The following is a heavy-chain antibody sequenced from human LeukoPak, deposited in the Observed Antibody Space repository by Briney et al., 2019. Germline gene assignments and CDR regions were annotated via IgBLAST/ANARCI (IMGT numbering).Heavy chain of an antibody. CDR1: GFNFIASV. CDR3: ASTSIASRSRLVYFES. J-gene: IGHJ4*02. Sequence: SVKVSCEASGFNFIASVMHWLPQARGQRPEWIGWIVPASGNTNYAQKLQGRVTISSDMSASAVYLELSTLRPDDTATYYCASTSIASRSRLVYFESWGQGTLVYVSS. V-gene: IGHV1-58*02. CDR2: IVPASGNT. D-gene: IGHD6-6*01.